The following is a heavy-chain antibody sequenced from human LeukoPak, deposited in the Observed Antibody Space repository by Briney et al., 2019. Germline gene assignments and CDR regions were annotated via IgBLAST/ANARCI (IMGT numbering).Heavy chain of an antibody. J-gene: IGHJ4*02. CDR2: IWYDGSQK. CDR3: ARGGYDLAN. D-gene: IGHD5-12*01. V-gene: IGHV3-33*01. Sequence: PGRSLRLSCAASGFTFSSYGMHWVRQAPGKGLEWVAVIWYDGSQKYYADSVKGRFTISRDNYENTLYLQMNSLRAEDTAVYYCARGGYDLANWGQGTLVTVSS. CDR1: GFTFSSYG.